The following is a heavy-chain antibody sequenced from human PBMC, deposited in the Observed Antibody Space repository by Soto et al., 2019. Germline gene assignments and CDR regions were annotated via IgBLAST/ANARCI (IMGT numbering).Heavy chain of an antibody. J-gene: IGHJ4*02. V-gene: IGHV3-23*01. D-gene: IGHD3-22*01. CDR1: GFTFSSFA. CDR2: ISGSGGST. CDR3: ANRADSRAFDY. Sequence: PGGSLRLSYAASGFTFSSFAMSCVRQAPGKGLEWVSAISGSGGSTYYADSVKGRFTISRDNSKNTLYLQMSHLRGEDTAVNYCANRADSRAFDYWGQGPLVTVSS.